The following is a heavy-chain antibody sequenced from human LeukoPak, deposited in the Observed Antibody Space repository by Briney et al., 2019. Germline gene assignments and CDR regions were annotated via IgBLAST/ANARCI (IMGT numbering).Heavy chain of an antibody. V-gene: IGHV3-23*01. CDR2: ISRSGDST. J-gene: IGHJ4*02. CDR3: SKKGQSEDYGKPG. Sequence: GGSLRLSCAASGFTLGTYDMYWVRQAPGKGLECVSSISRSGDSTYYADSVKGRFTISRDNSKNTLYLQMSSLRADDTAVYYCSKKGQSEDYGKPGWGQGTLVTVSS. D-gene: IGHD4-17*01. CDR1: GFTLGTYD.